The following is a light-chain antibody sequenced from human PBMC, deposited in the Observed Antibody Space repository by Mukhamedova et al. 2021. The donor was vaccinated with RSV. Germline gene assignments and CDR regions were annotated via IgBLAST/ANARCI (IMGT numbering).Light chain of an antibody. Sequence: WYQRRVHGKAPKRLIYEVSNLQSGVPSRFSGSGSGTEFTLTISSLQPEDFATYYCLQHNTYPWTFGQGTKVEI. J-gene: IGKJ1*01. CDR3: LQHNTYPWT. CDR2: EVS. V-gene: IGKV1-17*01.